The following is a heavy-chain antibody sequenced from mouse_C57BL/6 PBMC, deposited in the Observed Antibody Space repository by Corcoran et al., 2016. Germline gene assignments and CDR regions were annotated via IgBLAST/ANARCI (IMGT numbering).Heavy chain of an antibody. CDR3: ARMALRQESDY. J-gene: IGHJ2*01. CDR2: INPNNGGT. D-gene: IGHD2-12*01. CDR1: GYTFTDYY. Sequence: EVQLQQSGPELVKPGASVKISCKASGYTFTDYYMNWVKQSHGKSLEWIGDINPNNGGTSYNQKFKGKATLTVDKSSSTAYMELRSLTSEDSAVYYCARMALRQESDYWGQGTTLTVSS. V-gene: IGHV1-26*01.